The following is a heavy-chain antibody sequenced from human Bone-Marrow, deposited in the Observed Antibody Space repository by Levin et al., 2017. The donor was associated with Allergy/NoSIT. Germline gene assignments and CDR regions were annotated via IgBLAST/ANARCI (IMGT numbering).Heavy chain of an antibody. CDR3: TKGVGVPSRGQYYFDY. Sequence: LSLTCAASGFTFRTSAMSWVRQAPGKGLEWVSGIRGSDGSTDYGDSVKGRFTISRDNSKNTLYLQMNSLRAEDTAVYYCTKGVGVPSRGQYYFDYWGQGTLVTVSS. J-gene: IGHJ4*02. CDR1: GFTFRTSA. D-gene: IGHD4-11*01. CDR2: IRGSDGST. V-gene: IGHV3-23*01.